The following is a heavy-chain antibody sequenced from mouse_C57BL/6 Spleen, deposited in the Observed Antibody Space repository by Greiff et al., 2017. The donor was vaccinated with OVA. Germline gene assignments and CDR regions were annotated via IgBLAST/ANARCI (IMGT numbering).Heavy chain of an antibody. J-gene: IGHJ2*01. D-gene: IGHD1-1*01. CDR2: INYDGSST. CDR3: ARGPFYYYGSSPFDY. Sequence: DVHLVESEGGLVQPGSSMKLSCTASGFTFSDYYMAWVRQVPEKGLEWVANINYDGSSTYYLDSLKSRFIISRDNAKNILYLQMSSLKSEDTATYYCARGPFYYYGSSPFDYWGQGTTLTVSS. CDR1: GFTFSDYY. V-gene: IGHV5-16*01.